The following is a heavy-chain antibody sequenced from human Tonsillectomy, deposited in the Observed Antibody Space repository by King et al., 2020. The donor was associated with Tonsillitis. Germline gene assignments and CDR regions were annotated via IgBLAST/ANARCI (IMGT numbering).Heavy chain of an antibody. CDR2: ISAYNGNR. CDR1: GYTFINYG. V-gene: IGHV1-18*01. D-gene: IGHD1-1*01. J-gene: IGHJ3*01. Sequence: LVQSGGEVKKPGASVKVSCKASGYTFINYGISWVRQAPGQGLEWMGWISAYNGNRNYAQKFQDRVTVTADPSTFTAYMELRSLRSDDTAVYYCARDLDTTVVRINDVFDGWGQGRMGTVSS. CDR3: ARDLDTTVVRINDVFDG.